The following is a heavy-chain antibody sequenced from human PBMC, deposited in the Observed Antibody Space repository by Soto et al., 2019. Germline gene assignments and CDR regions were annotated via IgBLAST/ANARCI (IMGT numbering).Heavy chain of an antibody. V-gene: IGHV4-59*08. CDR3: ARHVPYCSDTSHCAYGMDV. CDR2: IYYSGST. CDR1: GGSISNYS. D-gene: IGHD2-2*01. J-gene: IGHJ6*02. Sequence: SETLSLTCTVSGGSISNYSWSWIRQPPGKRLEWIGYIYYSGSTNYNPSLKSRVTISVDTSKNQFSLKLSSVTAADTAVYYCARHVPYCSDTSHCAYGMDVWGQGTTVTVSS.